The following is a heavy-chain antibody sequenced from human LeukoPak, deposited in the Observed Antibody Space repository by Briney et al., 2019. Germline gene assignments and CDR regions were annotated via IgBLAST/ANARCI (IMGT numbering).Heavy chain of an antibody. CDR3: ARGGGLRYFDWSSPYYFDY. V-gene: IGHV1-2*02. J-gene: IGHJ4*02. D-gene: IGHD3-9*01. Sequence: ASVKVSCKASGYTFTGYYMHWVRQAPGQGLEWMGWINPNSGGTNYAQKFQGRATMTRDTSISTAYMELSRLRSDDTAVYYCARGGGLRYFDWSSPYYFDYWGQGTLVTVSS. CDR1: GYTFTGYY. CDR2: INPNSGGT.